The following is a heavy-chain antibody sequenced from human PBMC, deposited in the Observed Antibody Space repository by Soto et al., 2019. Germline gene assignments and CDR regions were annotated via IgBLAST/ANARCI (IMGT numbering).Heavy chain of an antibody. V-gene: IGHV4-30-2*01. CDR1: GGSISSGGYS. J-gene: IGHJ4*02. Sequence: LSLTCAVSGGSISSGGYSWSWIRQPPGKGLEWIGYIYHSGSTYYNPSLKSRVTISVDRSKNQFSLKLSSVTAADTAVYYCARLYDSSPKDYYFDYWGQGTTVTVSS. CDR3: ARLYDSSPKDYYFDY. D-gene: IGHD3-22*01. CDR2: IYHSGST.